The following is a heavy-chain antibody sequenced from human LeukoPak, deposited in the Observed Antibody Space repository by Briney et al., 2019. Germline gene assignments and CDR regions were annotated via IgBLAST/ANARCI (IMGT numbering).Heavy chain of an antibody. J-gene: IGHJ4*02. CDR3: ARDNARPDY. V-gene: IGHV3-21*01. D-gene: IGHD2-8*01. Sequence: XXXVRXAXXXXLEWVSSISSSSSYIYYADSVKGRFTISRDNAKNSLYLQMNSLRAEDTAVYYCARDNARPDYWGQGTLVTVSS. CDR2: ISSSSSYI.